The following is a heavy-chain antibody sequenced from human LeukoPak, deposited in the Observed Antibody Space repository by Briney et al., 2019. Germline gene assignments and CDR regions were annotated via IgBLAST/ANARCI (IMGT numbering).Heavy chain of an antibody. J-gene: IGHJ4*02. Sequence: GGSLRLSCAASGFTFSSYAMSWVRQAPGKGLEWVSSVSGSGVSTYYADSVKGRFTISRDNSKNTLYLQMNSLRAEDTAVYYCAEKGYCSGGSCYYFDFWGQGTLVTVSS. CDR2: VSGSGVST. CDR1: GFTFSSYA. CDR3: AEKGYCSGGSCYYFDF. D-gene: IGHD2-15*01. V-gene: IGHV3-23*01.